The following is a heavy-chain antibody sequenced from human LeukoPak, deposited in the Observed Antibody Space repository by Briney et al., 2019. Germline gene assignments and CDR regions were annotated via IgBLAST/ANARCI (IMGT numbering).Heavy chain of an antibody. CDR2: INPNSGGT. V-gene: IGHV1-2*02. CDR3: AKEWGAYTYGRRNWFDP. CDR1: GYSFTGYY. J-gene: IGHJ5*02. D-gene: IGHD5-18*01. Sequence: ASVKVSCKASGYSFTGYYIYWVRQAPGQGLEWKGWINPNSGGTKYAQKFQGRLTMTKDTSISTAYVELSSLSSDDTAVYYCAKEWGAYTYGRRNWFDPWGQGTLVTVSS.